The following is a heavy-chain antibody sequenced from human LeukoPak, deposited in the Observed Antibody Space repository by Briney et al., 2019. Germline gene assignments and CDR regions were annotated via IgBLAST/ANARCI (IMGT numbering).Heavy chain of an antibody. CDR3: AKGNTKVYCINVLCPYHFES. CDR1: GFTFDNYA. D-gene: IGHD2-8*01. J-gene: IGHJ4*02. CDR2: ISGSGFST. Sequence: PGGSLRLSCEASGFTFDNYAMNWVRQAPGKGLEWVSAISGSGFSTYYAGSVKGRFTISRDNSKNTLYLQMNSLRAEDTAVYYCAKGNTKVYCINVLCPYHFESWGQGALLTVSS. V-gene: IGHV3-23*01.